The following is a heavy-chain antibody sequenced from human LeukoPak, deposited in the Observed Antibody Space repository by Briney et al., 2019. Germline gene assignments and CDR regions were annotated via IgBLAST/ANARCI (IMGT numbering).Heavy chain of an antibody. V-gene: IGHV4-59*08. CDR2: IYYSGST. CDR3: AGRADGSGIGFDP. D-gene: IGHD3-10*01. CDR1: GGSISSYY. J-gene: IGHJ5*02. Sequence: SETLSLTCTVSGGSISSYYWSWIRQPPGKGLEWIGYIYYSGSTNYNPSLKSRVTISVDTSKNQFSLKLSSVTAADTAVYYCAGRADGSGIGFDPWGQGTLVTVSS.